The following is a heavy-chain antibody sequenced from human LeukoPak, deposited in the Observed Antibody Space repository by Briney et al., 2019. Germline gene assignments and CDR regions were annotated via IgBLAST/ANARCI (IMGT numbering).Heavy chain of an antibody. D-gene: IGHD1-1*01. Sequence: ASVKVSCKAFGYTFTNYAITWVRQAPGQGLEWMGWISDNNGDREYASKVQGRLSLSTDPSTGTALMELRSLRSDDTAVYYCARERRGQTWNHGIDVWGQGTTVIVSS. J-gene: IGHJ6*02. CDR1: GYTFTNYA. CDR2: ISDNNGDR. V-gene: IGHV1-18*01. CDR3: ARERRGQTWNHGIDV.